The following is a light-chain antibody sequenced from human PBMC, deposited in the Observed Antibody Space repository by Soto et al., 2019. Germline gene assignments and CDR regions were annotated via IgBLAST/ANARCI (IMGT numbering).Light chain of an antibody. V-gene: IGLV1-40*01. CDR3: QSYDSSLSGYVV. CDR2: GNS. J-gene: IGLJ2*01. Sequence: QSVLTQPPSVSGAPGQRVTISCTGSSSNIGAGYDVHWYQQLPGTAPKLLIYGNSNRPSGVPDRFSGSKSGTSASLAITGLQAEDEADYYCQSYDSSLSGYVVFVGGTNLTVL. CDR1: SSNIGAGYD.